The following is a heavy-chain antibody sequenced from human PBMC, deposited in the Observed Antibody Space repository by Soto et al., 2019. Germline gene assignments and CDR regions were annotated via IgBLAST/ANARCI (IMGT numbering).Heavy chain of an antibody. J-gene: IGHJ4*02. CDR2: ISSSSSNI. CDR3: ARERPSYYDY. V-gene: IGHV3-48*02. Sequence: GGSLRLSCTASGFTFSSYSMNWVRQAPGKGLEWISYISSSSSNIYYAGSVKGRFTISRDNAKSSLHLQMNSLRDEDTAVYYCARERPSYYDYWGQGALVTV. D-gene: IGHD6-6*01. CDR1: GFTFSSYS.